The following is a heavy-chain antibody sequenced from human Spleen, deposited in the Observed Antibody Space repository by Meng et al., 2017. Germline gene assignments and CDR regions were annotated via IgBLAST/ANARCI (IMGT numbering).Heavy chain of an antibody. CDR1: GYTLSSDG. CDR3: ATRGNPYLDR. V-gene: IGHV1-18*01. CDR2: INVYNGKT. J-gene: IGHJ4*02. Sequence: QLVQSGAEVKKPGASVKVSCAASGYTLSSDGFSWVRQAPGQGLEWLGWINVYNGKTDYALKFQDRVTMTTDTFTNTAYMELRSLRSDDTAVYYCATRGNPYLDRWGQGTLVTVSS.